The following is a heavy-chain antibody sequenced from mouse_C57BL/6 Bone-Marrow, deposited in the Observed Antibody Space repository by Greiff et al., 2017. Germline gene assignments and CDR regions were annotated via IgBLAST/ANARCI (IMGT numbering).Heavy chain of an antibody. V-gene: IGHV1-82*01. CDR1: GYAFSSSW. CDR2: IYPGDGDT. Sequence: VQLQQSGPELVKPGASVKISCKASGYAFSSSWMNWVKQRPGKGLEWIGRIYPGDGDTNYNGKFKGKATLTADKSSSTAYMQLSSLTSEDSAVYFGERDREYYYDYDGGADCFDYWGQGTTVTVSS. D-gene: IGHD2-4*01. J-gene: IGHJ2*01. CDR3: ERDREYYYDYDGGADCFDY.